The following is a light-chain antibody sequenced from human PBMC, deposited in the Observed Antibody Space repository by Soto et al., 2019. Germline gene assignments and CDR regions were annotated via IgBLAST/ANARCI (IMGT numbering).Light chain of an antibody. J-gene: IGLJ2*01. Sequence: QSVLTQPPSASGSPGQSVTISCTGTSSDVGGYNLVSWYQQHPGKAPKLMIYEVNKRPSGVPDRFSGSKSGNTASLTVSGLQAEDEADYHCSSYAGNNNLLFGGGTKVTVL. CDR2: EVN. CDR1: SSDVGGYNL. V-gene: IGLV2-8*01. CDR3: SSYAGNNNLL.